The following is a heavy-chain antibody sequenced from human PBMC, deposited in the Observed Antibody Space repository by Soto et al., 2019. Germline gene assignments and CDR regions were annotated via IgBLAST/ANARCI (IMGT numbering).Heavy chain of an antibody. CDR3: AGNPYYYYYGMDV. V-gene: IGHV4-31*03. Sequence: QVQLQESGPGLVKPSQTLSLTCTVSGGSISSGGYYWSWIRQHPGKGLEWIGYIYYSGSTYYNPSLTSRVXXSXDXCKTQFSLKLSSVTAADTAVYYCAGNPYYYYYGMDVWGQGTTVTVSS. J-gene: IGHJ6*02. CDR2: IYYSGST. CDR1: GGSISSGGYY. D-gene: IGHD4-4*01.